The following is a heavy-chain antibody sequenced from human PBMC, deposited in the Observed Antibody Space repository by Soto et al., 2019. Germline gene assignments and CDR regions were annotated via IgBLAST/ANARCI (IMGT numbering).Heavy chain of an antibody. V-gene: IGHV5-51*01. Sequence: PGESLKISCKGSGYSFTSYWIGWVRQMPGKGLEWMGIIYPGDSDTRYSPSFQGQVTISADKSISTAYLQWSSLKASDTAMYYCARLFKIGVVVPAAIAIWGQGTLVTVSS. CDR2: IYPGDSDT. CDR3: ARLFKIGVVVPAAIAI. J-gene: IGHJ4*02. CDR1: GYSFTSYW. D-gene: IGHD2-2*01.